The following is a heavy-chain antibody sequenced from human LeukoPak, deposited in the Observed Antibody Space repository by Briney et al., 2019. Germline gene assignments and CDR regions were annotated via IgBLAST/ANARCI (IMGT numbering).Heavy chain of an antibody. J-gene: IGHJ4*02. Sequence: GRSLRLSCAASGFTFSSYAMSGVRQAPGKGLEWVAAISGSGGSTYYVDSVKGRFTISRDNSKNTLYLQMNSLRAEDTAAYYCAKEVIVGVSFDSWGQGTLVTVSS. V-gene: IGHV3-23*01. CDR2: ISGSGGST. D-gene: IGHD1-26*01. CDR1: GFTFSSYA. CDR3: AKEVIVGVSFDS.